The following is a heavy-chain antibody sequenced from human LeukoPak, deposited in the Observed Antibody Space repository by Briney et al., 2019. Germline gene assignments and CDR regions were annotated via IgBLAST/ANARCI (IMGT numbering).Heavy chain of an antibody. V-gene: IGHV3-7*04. CDR3: ARVSYSSTWYFNYYYYMDV. CDR2: IKEDGSEK. J-gene: IGHJ6*03. D-gene: IGHD6-13*01. Sequence: GGSLRLSCVASGFRFSGYWMTWVRQAPGKGLEWVANIKEDGSEKDYVDSVKGRFTISRDNTKNSLYLQMNSLRAEDTAVYYCARVSYSSTWYFNYYYYMDVWGKGTTVTISS. CDR1: GFRFSGYW.